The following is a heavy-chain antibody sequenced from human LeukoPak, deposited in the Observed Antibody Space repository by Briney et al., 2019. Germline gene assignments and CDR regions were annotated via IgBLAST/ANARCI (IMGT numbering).Heavy chain of an antibody. CDR2: ISPGHAT. CDR3: AKDYDSYGFDY. CDR1: GFSFSNYD. Sequence: GGSLRLSCAASGFSFSNYDMTWVRQAPGEGLEWVSSISPGHATFYADSVKGRFGISRDNSRNTLYLQMNSLRAEDTAVYYCAKDYDSYGFDYWGQGTLVTVSS. V-gene: IGHV3-23*01. J-gene: IGHJ4*02. D-gene: IGHD5-18*01.